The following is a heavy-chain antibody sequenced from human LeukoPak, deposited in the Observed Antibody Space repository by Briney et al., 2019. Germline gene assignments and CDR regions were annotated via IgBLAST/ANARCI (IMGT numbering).Heavy chain of an antibody. V-gene: IGHV2-5*01. CDR1: GFSLSTSGVG. J-gene: IGHJ4*02. CDR3: AHSTYDSTGYYYFDY. CDR2: NYWNDDK. D-gene: IGHD3-22*01. Sequence: SGPTLVNPTQTLTLTCTFSGFSLSTSGVGVGWIRQPPGKALEWLAFNYWNDDKRYSPSLKSRLTITKDTSKNQVVLTMTNMDPVDAATYYCAHSTYDSTGYYYFDYWGQGTLVTVSS.